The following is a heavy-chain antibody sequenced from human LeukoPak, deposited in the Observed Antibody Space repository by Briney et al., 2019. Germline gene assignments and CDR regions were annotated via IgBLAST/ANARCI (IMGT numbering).Heavy chain of an antibody. V-gene: IGHV3-30*18. CDR3: AKDHPEGY. J-gene: IGHJ4*02. Sequence: GRSLRLSCAASGFTFSSYGMHWVRQAPGKGLEWVAVISYDGSNKYYADSVKGRFTISRDNSKNTLYLQMNSLRAEDTAVYYCAKDHPEGYWGQGTLVTVSS. CDR1: GFTFSSYG. CDR2: ISYDGSNK.